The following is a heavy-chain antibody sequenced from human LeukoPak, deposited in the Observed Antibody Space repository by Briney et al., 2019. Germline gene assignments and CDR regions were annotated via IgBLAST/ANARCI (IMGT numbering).Heavy chain of an antibody. CDR3: ARAGMGVGLDY. CDR1: GYTLTELS. Sequence: ASVKVSCKVSGYTLTELSMHWVRQAPGQGLEWMGIINPSGGSTSYAQKFQGRVTMTRDTSTSTVYMELSSLRSEDTAVYYCARAGMGVGLDYWGQGTLVTVSS. J-gene: IGHJ4*02. D-gene: IGHD1-26*01. V-gene: IGHV1-46*01. CDR2: INPSGGST.